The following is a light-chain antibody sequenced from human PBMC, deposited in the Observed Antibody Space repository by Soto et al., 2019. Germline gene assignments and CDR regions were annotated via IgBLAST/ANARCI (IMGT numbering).Light chain of an antibody. V-gene: IGKV3-20*01. J-gene: IGKJ2*01. CDR2: GAS. Sequence: EIVLTQSPGTLSLSPGARATLSCRASQSVSNIYLAWYQQKPGQAPRLLIYGASTRATGIPDRFSGSGSGTDFTLTISRLEPEGFAVYYCQQYYNSLYTFGQGTKLAIK. CDR1: QSVSNIY. CDR3: QQYYNSLYT.